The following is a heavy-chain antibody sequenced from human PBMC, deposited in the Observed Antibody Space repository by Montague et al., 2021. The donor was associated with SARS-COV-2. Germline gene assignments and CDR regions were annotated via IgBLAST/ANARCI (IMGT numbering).Heavy chain of an antibody. Sequence: SETLSLTCSVSGGSISTYYWSWIRQPPGTGLEWIGYIYYSGSTNYNPTPSRRVTISIDTSKTKNSLELSSVTAADTDAYYCASPGGDGTGGSCYYVYWGQGTLVTVSS. CDR2: IYYSGST. V-gene: IGHV4-59*01. J-gene: IGHJ4*02. D-gene: IGHD2-15*01. CDR3: ASPGGDGTGGSCYYVY. CDR1: GGSISTYY.